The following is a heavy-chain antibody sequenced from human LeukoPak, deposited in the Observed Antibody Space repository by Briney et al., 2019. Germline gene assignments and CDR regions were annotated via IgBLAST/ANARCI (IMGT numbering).Heavy chain of an antibody. CDR3: ARAKIRFLEWLEGDAFDI. Sequence: PSETLSLTCTVSGGSVSSGDSYWSWIRQPSGKGLEWLGSIYYSGNTFYNPSLRSRVTMSVDTSKNYFSLKLSSVTAADTAVYYCARAKIRFLEWLEGDAFDIWGQGTVVTVSS. J-gene: IGHJ3*02. V-gene: IGHV4-30-4*01. D-gene: IGHD3-3*01. CDR2: IYYSGNT. CDR1: GGSVSSGDSY.